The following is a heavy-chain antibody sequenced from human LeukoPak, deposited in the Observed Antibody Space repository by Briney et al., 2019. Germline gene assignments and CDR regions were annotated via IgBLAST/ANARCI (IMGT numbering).Heavy chain of an antibody. CDR3: AKRVKSGSYPYYYMDV. Sequence: GGSLRLSCAASGFTFSSYAMSWVRQAPGKGLEWVSAISGSGGSTYYADSVKGRFTISRDNSKNTLYLQMNSLRAEDTAVYYCAKRVKSGSYPYYYMDVWGKGTTVTVSS. V-gene: IGHV3-23*01. CDR2: ISGSGGST. J-gene: IGHJ6*03. D-gene: IGHD1-26*01. CDR1: GFTFSSYA.